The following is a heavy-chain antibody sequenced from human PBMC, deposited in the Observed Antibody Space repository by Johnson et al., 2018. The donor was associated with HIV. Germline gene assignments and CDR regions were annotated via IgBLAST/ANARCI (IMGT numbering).Heavy chain of an antibody. CDR1: GFTFSGYW. J-gene: IGHJ3*02. Sequence: VQLVESGGGLVQPGGSLRLSCAASGFTFSGYWMHWVRQTPGKGLEWVSYISSSGSTIYYADSVKGRFTISRDNAKNSLYLQMHSLRAEDTAVYYCAREVITMVQGVIGDDAFDIWGQGTMVTVSS. D-gene: IGHD3-10*01. CDR2: ISSSGSTI. V-gene: IGHV3-48*04. CDR3: AREVITMVQGVIGDDAFDI.